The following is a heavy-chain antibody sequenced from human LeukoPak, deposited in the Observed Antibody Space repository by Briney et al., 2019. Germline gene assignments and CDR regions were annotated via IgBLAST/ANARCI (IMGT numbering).Heavy chain of an antibody. CDR1: GYSISSGSY. J-gene: IGHJ1*01. CDR3: ARPGGYDFWSGHKYVQH. Sequence: SETLSLTCAVSGYSISSGSYWGWLRQSPGEGLERIVRFYYSGNTYYNPTLKSRVTISVETSKNQFSLVLSCATAADTAVYYCARPGGYDFWSGHKYVQHWGQGTLVTVSS. D-gene: IGHD3-3*01. V-gene: IGHV4-38-2*01. CDR2: FYYSGNT.